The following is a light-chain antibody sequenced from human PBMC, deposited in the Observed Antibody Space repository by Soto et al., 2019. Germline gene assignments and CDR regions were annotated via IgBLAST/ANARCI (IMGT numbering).Light chain of an antibody. CDR2: GAS. Sequence: EAVLTQSPGRLSLSQGERATLSCRARQIVSSSYLAWYEQKPGQAPSLLIYGASSRATGIPDRFSGSGSGTDFTLPISRREPKYFAVNNCQHYVIPLGTFGPGTKGD. CDR3: QHYVIPLGT. CDR1: QIVSSSY. J-gene: IGKJ3*01. V-gene: IGKV3-20*01.